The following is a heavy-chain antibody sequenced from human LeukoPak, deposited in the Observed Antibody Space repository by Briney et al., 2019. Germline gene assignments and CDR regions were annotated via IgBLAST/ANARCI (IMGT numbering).Heavy chain of an antibody. CDR1: GGSLSGYY. J-gene: IGHJ4*02. CDR3: ARGAGLFDY. CDR2: IYYGGST. V-gene: IGHV4-59*01. Sequence: PSETLSLTCAVYGGSLSGYYWNWIRQPPGKGLEWIGYIYYGGSTNYNPSLKSRVTISEDTSKNQFSLKLSSVTAADTAVYYCARGAGLFDYWGQGTLVTVSS.